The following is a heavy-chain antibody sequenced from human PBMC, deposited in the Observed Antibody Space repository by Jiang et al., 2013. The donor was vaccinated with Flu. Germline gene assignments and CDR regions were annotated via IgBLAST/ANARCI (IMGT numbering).Heavy chain of an antibody. CDR1: GASISSSVYY. D-gene: IGHD6-6*01. V-gene: IGHV4-39*01. Sequence: LKPSETLSLTCTVSGASISSSVYYWGWIRQPPGKGLEWIGSISFSGSTYYNPSLKSRVTISVDTSKNQFSLKLSSVTAADTALYYCARREYTGSWTWFDPWGQGTLVTVSS. J-gene: IGHJ5*02. CDR2: ISFSGST. CDR3: ARREYTGSWTWFDP.